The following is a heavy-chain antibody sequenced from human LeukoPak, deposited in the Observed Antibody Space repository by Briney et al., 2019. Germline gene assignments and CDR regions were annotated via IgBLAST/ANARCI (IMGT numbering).Heavy chain of an antibody. Sequence: GGSLRLSCAASGFTFSSYAMSWVRQAPGKGLEWVSAISGSGGSTYYADSVKGRFTISRDNSKNTLYLQMNSPRAEDTAVYYCAKDSRFPYSNYVGDWGQGTLVTVSS. CDR3: AKDSRFPYSNYVGD. CDR1: GFTFSSYA. D-gene: IGHD4-11*01. V-gene: IGHV3-23*01. CDR2: ISGSGGST. J-gene: IGHJ4*02.